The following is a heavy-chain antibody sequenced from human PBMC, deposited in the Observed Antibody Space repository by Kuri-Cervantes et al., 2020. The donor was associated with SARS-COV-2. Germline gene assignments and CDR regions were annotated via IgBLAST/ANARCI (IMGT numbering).Heavy chain of an antibody. CDR1: GGPISSSSYY. V-gene: IGHV4-39*07. CDR3: ARETPNGAFDI. J-gene: IGHJ3*02. Sequence: GSLRLSCTVSGGPISSSSYYWGWIRQPPGKGLEWIGSIYYSGSTYYNPSLKSRVTISVDTSKNQFSLKLSSVTAADTAVYYCARETPNGAFDIWGQGTMVTVSS. CDR2: IYYSGST. D-gene: IGHD1-1*01.